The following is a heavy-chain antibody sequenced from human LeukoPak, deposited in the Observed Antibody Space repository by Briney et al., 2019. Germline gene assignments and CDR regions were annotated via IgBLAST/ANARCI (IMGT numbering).Heavy chain of an antibody. CDR1: GGSISSSSYY. D-gene: IGHD3-10*01. CDR3: ARRHQSGSPEDY. CDR2: IYYSGST. J-gene: IGHJ4*02. V-gene: IGHV4-39*01. Sequence: ASETLSLTCTVSGGSISSSSYYWGWIRQPPGKGLEWIGSIYYSGSTYYSPSLKSRVTISVDTSKNQFSLKLSSVTAADTAVYYCARRHQSGSPEDYWGQGTLVTVSS.